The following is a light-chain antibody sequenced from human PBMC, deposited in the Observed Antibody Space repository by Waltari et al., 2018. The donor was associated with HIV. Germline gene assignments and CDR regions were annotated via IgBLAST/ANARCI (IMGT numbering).Light chain of an antibody. CDR1: ALYIGLYAF. Sequence: QSVLTQPASMSGSPGQSITISCTGSALYIGLYAFVSWYKQLQNMAPQLIIFGVNRRPSGVNSRFSGSKSGDMASLTISGLQAEDEADYYCSSHTITRTLVFGGGTKLTVL. CDR3: SSHTITRTLV. V-gene: IGLV2-14*03. CDR2: GVN. J-gene: IGLJ2*01.